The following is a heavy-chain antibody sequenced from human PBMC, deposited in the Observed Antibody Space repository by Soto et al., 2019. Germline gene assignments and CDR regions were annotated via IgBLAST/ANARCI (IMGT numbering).Heavy chain of an antibody. CDR3: ARDRHMRSGCNYYGMDV. CDR1: GGSFSGYY. Sequence: LSLTCAVYGGSFSGYYWSWIRQPPGKGLEWIGEINHSGSTNYNPSLKSRVTISVDTSKNQFSLKLSSVTAADTAVYYCARDRHMRSGCNYYGMDVWGQGTTVTVSS. CDR2: INHSGST. J-gene: IGHJ6*02. V-gene: IGHV4-34*01. D-gene: IGHD2-21*01.